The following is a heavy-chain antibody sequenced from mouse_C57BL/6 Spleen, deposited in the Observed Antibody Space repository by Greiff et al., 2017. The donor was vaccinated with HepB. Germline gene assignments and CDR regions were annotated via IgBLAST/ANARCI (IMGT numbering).Heavy chain of an antibody. CDR3: ARNYGSSYEYYFDY. CDR1: GFSLTSYG. D-gene: IGHD1-1*01. Sequence: VMLVESGPGLVQPSQRLSITCTVSGFSLTSYGVHWVRQSPGKGLEWLGVIWSGGSTDYNAAFISRLSISKDNSKSQVFFKMNSLQADDTAIYYCARNYGSSYEYYFDYWGQGTTLTVSS. V-gene: IGHV2-2*01. J-gene: IGHJ2*01. CDR2: IWSGGST.